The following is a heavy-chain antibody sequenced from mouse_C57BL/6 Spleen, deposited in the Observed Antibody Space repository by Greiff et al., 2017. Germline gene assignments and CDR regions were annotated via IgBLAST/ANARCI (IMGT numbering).Heavy chain of an antibody. V-gene: IGHV1-50*01. Sequence: QVQLQQPGAELVKPGASVTLSCKASGYTFTSYWMQWVKQRPGQGLEWIGEIDTSDSYTNYNQKFKGKATLTVDTSSSTAYMQLSSLTSEDSAVYYCARGTVVAPSDYWGQGTTLTVSS. CDR3: ARGTVVAPSDY. D-gene: IGHD1-1*01. J-gene: IGHJ2*01. CDR2: IDTSDSYT. CDR1: GYTFTSYW.